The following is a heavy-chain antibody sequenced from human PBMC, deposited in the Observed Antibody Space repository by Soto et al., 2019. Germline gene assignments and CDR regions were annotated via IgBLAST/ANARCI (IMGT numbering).Heavy chain of an antibody. Sequence: QVQLVQSGAEVKKPGSSVKVSCKTSGDIFSGYSISWVRQAPGQGLEWMGGIIPIFGTTNYAQRFHGRVTITAYKSTSTVYMEFYSLKSEDTAVYYCARALGSGYDPGDYWGQGTRVTVSS. D-gene: IGHD5-12*01. CDR3: ARALGSGYDPGDY. CDR1: GDIFSGYS. CDR2: IIPIFGTT. J-gene: IGHJ4*02. V-gene: IGHV1-69*14.